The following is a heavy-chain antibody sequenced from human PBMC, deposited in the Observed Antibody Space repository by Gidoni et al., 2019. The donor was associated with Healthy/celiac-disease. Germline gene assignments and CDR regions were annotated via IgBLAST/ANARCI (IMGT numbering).Heavy chain of an antibody. Sequence: EVQLVESGGGLVQPGGSLRLSCAASGFTFSSYSMNWVRQAPGKGLEWVSYISSSSSTIYYADSVKGRFTISRDNAKNSLYLQMNSLRAEDTAVYYCARDHCSGGSCYSLYYYGMDVWGQGTTVTVSS. V-gene: IGHV3-48*01. CDR1: GFTFSSYS. CDR2: ISSSSSTI. J-gene: IGHJ6*02. CDR3: ARDHCSGGSCYSLYYYGMDV. D-gene: IGHD2-15*01.